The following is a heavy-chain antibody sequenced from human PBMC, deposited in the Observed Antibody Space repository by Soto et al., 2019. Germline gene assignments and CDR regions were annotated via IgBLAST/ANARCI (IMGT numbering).Heavy chain of an antibody. CDR1: GFSLSTSGVG. CDR2: IYWDDDK. CDR3: ARPYSSGWYYRY. D-gene: IGHD6-19*01. V-gene: IGHV2-5*02. J-gene: IGHJ4*02. Sequence: QITLKESGPTLVKPTQTLTLTCTFSGFSLSTSGVGVGWIRQPPGKHLEWLALIYWDDDKRYSPSLKSRLTITKDTSKNQVVLTMTIMDPVDTATYYCARPYSSGWYYRYWGQGTLVTVSS.